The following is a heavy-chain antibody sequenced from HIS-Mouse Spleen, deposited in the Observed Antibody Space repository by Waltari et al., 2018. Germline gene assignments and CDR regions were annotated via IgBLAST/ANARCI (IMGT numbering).Heavy chain of an antibody. D-gene: IGHD7-27*01. V-gene: IGHV1-2*02. Sequence: QVQLVQSGAEVKKPGASVMVSCKASGYTFTGYYMHWVRQAPGQGLERMGWSNPNSGGTNYAQKVQGRVTMTRDTSISTAYMELSRLRSDDTAVYYCARERARTGVDYWGQGTLVTVSS. CDR1: GYTFTGYY. CDR2: SNPNSGGT. CDR3: ARERARTGVDY. J-gene: IGHJ4*02.